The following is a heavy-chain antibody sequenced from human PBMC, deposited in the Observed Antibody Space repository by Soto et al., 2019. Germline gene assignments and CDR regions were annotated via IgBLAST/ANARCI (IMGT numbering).Heavy chain of an antibody. V-gene: IGHV4-30-4*01. D-gene: IGHD2-21*02. J-gene: IGHJ4*01. CDR2: IYYTGNT. Sequence: KPSETLSVTCNVSGDSISSGADYWNWIRQSPGKGLEWIGYIYYTGNTYYNPSLRSRLTISVDRSKNQFSLRLTSVTAADTAVYYCARGCGNGDCFFDFWGHGTLVTVSS. CDR3: ARGCGNGDCFFDF. CDR1: GDSISSGADY.